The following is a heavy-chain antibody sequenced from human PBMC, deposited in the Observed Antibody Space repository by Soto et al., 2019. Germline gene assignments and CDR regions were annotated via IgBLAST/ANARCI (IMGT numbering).Heavy chain of an antibody. Sequence: QVQLVESGGGVVQPGRSLRLSCAASGFMFSAYAMLWVRQAPGKGLEGVAAISYDGTNKYYADSIKGRFTISRDNSANTLFLQVNSLRREDTAMYYCARDPSPYTSGWYGIDFWGHGTLVTVSS. J-gene: IGHJ4*01. D-gene: IGHD6-19*01. CDR2: ISYDGTNK. CDR3: ARDPSPYTSGWYGIDF. V-gene: IGHV3-30*04. CDR1: GFMFSAYA.